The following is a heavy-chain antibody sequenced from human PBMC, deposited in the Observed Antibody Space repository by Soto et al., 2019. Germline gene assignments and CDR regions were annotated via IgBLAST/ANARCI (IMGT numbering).Heavy chain of an antibody. J-gene: IGHJ5*02. CDR3: AKGAGPPWFDP. CDR2: ISTTGGT. CDR1: GGSLSGDY. V-gene: IGHV4-59*10. Sequence: PSETLSLTCAVYGGSLSGDYGSWIRQPAGKGLEWIGRISTTGGTNYSPSLESRVTMSLDTSKNYFSLELTSVTAADTAVYYCAKGAGPPWFDPWGQGILVTVSS.